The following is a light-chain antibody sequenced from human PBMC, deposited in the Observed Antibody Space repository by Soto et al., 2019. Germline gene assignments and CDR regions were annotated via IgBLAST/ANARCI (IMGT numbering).Light chain of an antibody. V-gene: IGKV1-33*01. CDR3: QQYENLPQT. CDR2: DAS. J-gene: IGKJ5*01. Sequence: DIQMTQSPSSLSASIGDRVILTCQASQDIANSLNWYQHKQGKDPKLLIYDASNLERGVPARYSGSGSETDFSFTISSLQPEDIATYYCQQYENLPQTFGQRTRLEIK. CDR1: QDIANS.